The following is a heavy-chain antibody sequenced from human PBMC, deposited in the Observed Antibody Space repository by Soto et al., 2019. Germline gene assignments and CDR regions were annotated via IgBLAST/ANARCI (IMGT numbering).Heavy chain of an antibody. Sequence: XSVKVSCEASGYTFTGYHIHWVRQAPGQGLEWMGWINTDSGGTLYAQKLQGRVTMTRDTSISTAYMEVGRLTSDDTAVYYCARWVGASNWFDPWGQGTLVTVSS. D-gene: IGHD1-26*01. V-gene: IGHV1-2*02. CDR3: ARWVGASNWFDP. J-gene: IGHJ5*02. CDR2: INTDSGGT. CDR1: GYTFTGYH.